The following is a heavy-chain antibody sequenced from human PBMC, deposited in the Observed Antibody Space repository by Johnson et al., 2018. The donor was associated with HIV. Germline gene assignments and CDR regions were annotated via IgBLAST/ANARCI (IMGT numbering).Heavy chain of an antibody. CDR2: ISSSGTII. CDR1: GFIFSDYY. J-gene: IGHJ3*02. D-gene: IGHD1/OR15-1a*01. V-gene: IGHV3-11*04. CDR3: ARAHNWHSDAFDI. Sequence: QMMLVESGGGLVKPGGSLRLSCAASGFIFSDYYMSWIRQAPGKGLEWVSYISSSGTIIYYVDSVKGRFTISRDNSKNTLYLQMNSLRAEDTAVYYCARAHNWHSDAFDIWGQGTMVTVSS.